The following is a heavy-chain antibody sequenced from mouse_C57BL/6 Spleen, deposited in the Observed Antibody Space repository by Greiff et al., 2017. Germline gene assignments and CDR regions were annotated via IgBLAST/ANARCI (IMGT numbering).Heavy chain of an antibody. J-gene: IGHJ4*01. CDR2: INPNNGGT. Sequence: VQLQQSGPELVKPGASVKISCKASGYTFTDYYMNWVKQSHGKSLEWIGDINPNNGGTSYNQKFKGKATSTVDKSSSTAYMELRSLTSEDSAVYYGARTYYSNYGAMDYWGQGTSVTVSS. CDR1: GYTFTDYY. D-gene: IGHD2-5*01. CDR3: ARTYYSNYGAMDY. V-gene: IGHV1-26*01.